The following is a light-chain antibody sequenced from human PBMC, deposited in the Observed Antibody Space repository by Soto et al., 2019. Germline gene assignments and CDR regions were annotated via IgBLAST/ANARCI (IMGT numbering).Light chain of an antibody. CDR2: GNN. J-gene: IGLJ2*01. V-gene: IGLV1-40*01. Sequence: QSVLTQPPSVSGAPGQRDTISCTGSDSNIGADYDVHWYQQLPGTAPKLLIFGNNNRPSGVPDRFSGSKSGTSASLAITGLQAEDEADYYCQSYDMYLSGSVVFGGGTKVTVL. CDR1: DSNIGADYD. CDR3: QSYDMYLSGSVV.